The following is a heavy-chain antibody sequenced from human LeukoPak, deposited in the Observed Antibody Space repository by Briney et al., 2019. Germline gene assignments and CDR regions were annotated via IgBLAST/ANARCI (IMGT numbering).Heavy chain of an antibody. D-gene: IGHD3-3*01. CDR1: GGSISSYY. V-gene: IGHV4-4*07. J-gene: IGHJ4*02. CDR3: ARHGAYDFWSGYYSYYFDY. CDR2: IYTSGST. Sequence: SETLSLTCTVSGGSISSYYWSWIRQPAGKGLEWIGRIYTSGSTNYNPSLKSRVTMSVDTSKNQFSLKLSSVTAADTAVYYCARHGAYDFWSGYYSYYFDYWGQGTLVTVSS.